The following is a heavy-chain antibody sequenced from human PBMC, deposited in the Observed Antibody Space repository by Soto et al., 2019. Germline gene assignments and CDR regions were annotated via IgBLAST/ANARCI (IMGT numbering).Heavy chain of an antibody. CDR1: GGTFSSYA. Sequence: QVQLVQSGAEVKKPGSSVKVSCKASGGTFSSYAISWVRQAPGQGLEWMGGIIPIFGTANYAQKFQGRVTITADESTSTAYMELSSLRSEDTDVYYCARDPDSSGYYYYYGMDVWGQGTTVTVSS. J-gene: IGHJ6*02. D-gene: IGHD3-22*01. CDR3: ARDPDSSGYYYYYGMDV. CDR2: IIPIFGTA. V-gene: IGHV1-69*01.